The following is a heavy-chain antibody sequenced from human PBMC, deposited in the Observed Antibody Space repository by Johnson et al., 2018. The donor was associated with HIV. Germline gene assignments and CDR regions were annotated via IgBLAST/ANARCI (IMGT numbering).Heavy chain of an antibody. D-gene: IGHD3-22*01. CDR1: GFTFRSHA. V-gene: IGHV3-30*03. Sequence: QMLLVESGGGVVQPGRSLRLSCAASGFTFRSHAMHWVRQAPGKGLEWVAVISYDGSNKYYADSVKGRFTISRDNSKNTLYLQMNSLKIEDTAVYYCTTDITMIVVGPDGFDIRGQGTMVTVSS. J-gene: IGHJ3*02. CDR3: TTDITMIVVGPDGFDI. CDR2: ISYDGSNK.